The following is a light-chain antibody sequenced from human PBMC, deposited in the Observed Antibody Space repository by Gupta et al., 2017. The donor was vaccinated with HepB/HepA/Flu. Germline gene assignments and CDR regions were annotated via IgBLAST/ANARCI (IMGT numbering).Light chain of an antibody. CDR1: QDISNY. CDR3: QQYDNLPCS. Sequence: DIQMTQSPSSLSASVGDRVTITCQASQDISNYLNWYQQKPGKAPKLLIYDASNLETGVPSRFSGSGSGTDFTFTISSLQPGDIATYYCQQYDNLPCSFGQGTKLEIK. J-gene: IGKJ2*04. V-gene: IGKV1-33*01. CDR2: DAS.